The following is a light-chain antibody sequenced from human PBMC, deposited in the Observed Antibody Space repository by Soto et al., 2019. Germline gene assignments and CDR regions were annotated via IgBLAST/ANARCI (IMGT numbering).Light chain of an antibody. J-gene: IGLJ2*01. CDR1: SSNIGAGYN. CDR2: GNS. Sequence: QSVLTQPPSVSGAPGRRVTISCTGSSSNIGAGYNVHWYQQLPGTAPKLLIFGNSNRPSGVPDRFSGSKSGTSASLAITGLQDEDEADYYCQSYDSSLSVVFGGGTKLTVL. V-gene: IGLV1-40*01. CDR3: QSYDSSLSVV.